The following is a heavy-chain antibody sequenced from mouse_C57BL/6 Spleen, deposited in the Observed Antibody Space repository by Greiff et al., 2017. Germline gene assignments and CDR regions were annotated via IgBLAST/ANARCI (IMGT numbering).Heavy chain of an antibody. Sequence: QVQLQQPGAELVKPGASVKLSCKASGYTFTSYWMHWVKQRPGRGREWIGRIDPNSGGTKYNKKFKSKATLTVDKPSSTAYMQLSSLTSEDSAVYYCARRGVVSDYFDYWGQGTTLTVSS. V-gene: IGHV1-72*01. CDR1: GYTFTSYW. D-gene: IGHD1-1*02. CDR3: ARRGVVSDYFDY. CDR2: IDPNSGGT. J-gene: IGHJ2*01.